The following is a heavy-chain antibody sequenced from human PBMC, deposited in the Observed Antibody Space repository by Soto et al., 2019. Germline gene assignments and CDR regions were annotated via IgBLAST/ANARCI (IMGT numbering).Heavy chain of an antibody. CDR1: GGTFSSYA. CDR3: ARTYYDFWSGYPPDYYYYGMDV. V-gene: IGHV1-69*13. J-gene: IGHJ6*02. Sequence: SVKVSCKASGGTFSSYAISWVRQAPGQGLEWMGGIIPIFGTANYAQKFQGRVTITADESTSTAYMELSSLRSEDTAVYYCARTYYDFWSGYPPDYYYYGMDVWGQGTTVTVSS. CDR2: IIPIFGTA. D-gene: IGHD3-3*01.